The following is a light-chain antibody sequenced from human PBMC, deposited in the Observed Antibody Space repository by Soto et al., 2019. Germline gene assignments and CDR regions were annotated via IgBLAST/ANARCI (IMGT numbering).Light chain of an antibody. V-gene: IGKV3-20*01. CDR2: GAS. CDR1: QSVSSSY. J-gene: IGKJ4*01. CDR3: QQYGSSPLA. Sequence: EILLTQSPSTLSLSVEDRATLSCRASQSVSSSYLAWYQQKPGQAPRLLIYGASSRATGVPDRFSGRASGTDFTLIIGILEPEDFALYYCQQYGSSPLAFGGGTKVDIK.